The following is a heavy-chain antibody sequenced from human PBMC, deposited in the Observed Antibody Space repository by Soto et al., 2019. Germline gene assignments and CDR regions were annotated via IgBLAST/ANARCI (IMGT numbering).Heavy chain of an antibody. CDR3: ARKGIRYGKQGDLYYYMDV. CDR2: IYYSGST. V-gene: IGHV4-59*01. D-gene: IGHD4-17*01. CDR1: GASISRYY. Sequence: PSETLSLTCTVSGASISRYYWSWIRQPPGKGLEWIGYIYYSGSTNYNPSLKSRVTISVDTSKNQFSLKLSSVTAADTAVYYCARKGIRYGKQGDLYYYMDVWGKGTTVTVSS. J-gene: IGHJ6*03.